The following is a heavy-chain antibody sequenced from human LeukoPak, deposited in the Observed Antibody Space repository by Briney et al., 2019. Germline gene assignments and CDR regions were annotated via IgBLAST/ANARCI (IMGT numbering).Heavy chain of an antibody. CDR2: IKQDGSEK. CDR1: GFTFSNYY. CDR3: ASGLELDY. V-gene: IGHV3-7*03. J-gene: IGHJ4*02. Sequence: HPGGSLRLSCAASGFTFSNYYMSWIRQAPGKGLEWVANIKQDGSEKNYVDSVKGRFTISRDNAKNSLYLQMNSLRAEDTAVYYCASGLELDYWGQGTLVTVSS.